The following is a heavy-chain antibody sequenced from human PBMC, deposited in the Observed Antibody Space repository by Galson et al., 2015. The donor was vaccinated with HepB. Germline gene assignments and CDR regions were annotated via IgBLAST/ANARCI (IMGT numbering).Heavy chain of an antibody. CDR3: ARYPGGGAVTSLDY. Sequence: SVKVSCKASGGTFSSYAISWVRQAPGQGLEWMGGIIPIFGTANYAQKFQGRVTITADKSTSTAYMELSSLRSEDTAVYYCARYPGGGAVTSLDYWGQGTLVTVSS. J-gene: IGHJ4*02. CDR1: GGTFSSYA. V-gene: IGHV1-69*06. CDR2: IIPIFGTA. D-gene: IGHD2-8*02.